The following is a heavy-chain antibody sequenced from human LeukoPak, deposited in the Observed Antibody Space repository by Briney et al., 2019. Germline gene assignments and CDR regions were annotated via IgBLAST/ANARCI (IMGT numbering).Heavy chain of an antibody. CDR2: IWYDGSNK. CDR1: GFTFSSYG. V-gene: IGHV3-33*01. Sequence: GGSLRLSCAASGFTFSSYGMHWGRQAPGKGLEWVAVIWYDGSNKYYADSVKGRFTIARDNSKKTLYLQMKSLRAEDTAVYYCARASYYYDSSGSYYFDYWGQGTLVTVSS. D-gene: IGHD3-22*01. CDR3: ARASYYYDSSGSYYFDY. J-gene: IGHJ4*02.